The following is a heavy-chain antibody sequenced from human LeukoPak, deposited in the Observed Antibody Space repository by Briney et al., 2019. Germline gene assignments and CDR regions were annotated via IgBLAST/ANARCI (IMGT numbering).Heavy chain of an antibody. CDR1: GFTFDDYT. Sequence: PGRSLRLSCAASGFTFDDYTMHWVRQAPGKGLEWVSLISWDGGSTYYADSVKGRFTISRDNSKNSLYLQMNSLRTEDTALYYCAKEGGYCSSTSCYAYYYFDYWGQGTLVTVSS. J-gene: IGHJ4*02. V-gene: IGHV3-43*01. CDR3: AKEGGYCSSTSCYAYYYFDY. D-gene: IGHD2-2*01. CDR2: ISWDGGST.